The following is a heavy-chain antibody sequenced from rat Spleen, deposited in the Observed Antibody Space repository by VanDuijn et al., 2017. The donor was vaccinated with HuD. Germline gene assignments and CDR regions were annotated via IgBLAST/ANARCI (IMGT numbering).Heavy chain of an antibody. Sequence: EVRLVESGGGLVQPGRSLKLSCVASGFTFSHYWMYWVRQAPGKGLEWVSSICADGVNTYYPDSVKGRFTISRANSENTVYLQMDSLRSEDTATYFCGKDMNYFSTYPFYLMGAWGQGTSVTVSS. CDR3: GKDMNYFSTYPFYLMGA. CDR2: ICADGVNT. CDR1: GFTFSHYW. V-gene: IGHV5-58*01. D-gene: IGHD1-2*01. J-gene: IGHJ4*01.